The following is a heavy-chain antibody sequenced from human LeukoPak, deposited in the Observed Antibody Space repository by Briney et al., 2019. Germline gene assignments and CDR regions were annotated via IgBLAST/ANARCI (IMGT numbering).Heavy chain of an antibody. V-gene: IGHV3-7*01. Sequence: PGGSLRLSCVASGFIFSDFWMNWVRRVPGKSLEWVANINEDGSVQDYVGSVRGRFTISRDNAKNSLYLHMNSVRVEDTAVYYCATRESSMARSHWGQGTLVTISS. J-gene: IGHJ4*02. D-gene: IGHD3-10*01. CDR1: GFIFSDFW. CDR2: INEDGSVQ. CDR3: ATRESSMARSH.